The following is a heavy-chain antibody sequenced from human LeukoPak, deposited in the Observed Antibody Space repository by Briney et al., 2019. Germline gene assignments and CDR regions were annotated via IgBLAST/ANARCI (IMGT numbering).Heavy chain of an antibody. J-gene: IGHJ4*02. Sequence: PSETLSLTCAVSGDSISTYDWTWIRQPPGKGLECIGYISNIGNTNYSPSLKSRITISVDTSKNQLSLKLSSVTDADTAVYYCARAPDSSGWYEYFDYWGQGTLVTVSS. CDR2: ISNIGNT. CDR3: ARAPDSSGWYEYFDY. V-gene: IGHV4-59*01. D-gene: IGHD6-19*01. CDR1: GDSISTYD.